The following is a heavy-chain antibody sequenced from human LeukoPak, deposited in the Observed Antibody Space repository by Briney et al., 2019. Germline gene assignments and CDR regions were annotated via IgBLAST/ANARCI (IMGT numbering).Heavy chain of an antibody. J-gene: IGHJ3*02. CDR3: AREYISSITIFGVVIRSGAFDI. Sequence: GSLGPSCAAFGFTVSSNYIRWVRQAPGEGLGWGLINYSGGSTYYADSVKGRFTISRDNSKNTLYLQMNSLRAEDTAVYYCAREYISSITIFGVVIRSGAFDIWGQGTMVTVSS. CDR1: GFTVSSNY. D-gene: IGHD3-3*01. CDR2: NYSGGST. V-gene: IGHV3-66*01.